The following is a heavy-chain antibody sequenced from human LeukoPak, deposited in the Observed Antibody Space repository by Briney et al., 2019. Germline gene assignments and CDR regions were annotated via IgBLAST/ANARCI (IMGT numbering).Heavy chain of an antibody. CDR3: ARVVASTSIDS. CDR2: IFHTGDV. J-gene: IGHJ4*02. V-gene: IGHV4-59*04. D-gene: IGHD2-15*01. CDR1: GVSISSYY. Sequence: PSETLSLTCTVSGVSISSYYWSWIRQPPGKGPEWIGSIFHTGDVYYNPSLRSRVTLSIDTSRNQVSLKVTSVTAADTALYYCARVVASTSIDSWGQGILVTVSS.